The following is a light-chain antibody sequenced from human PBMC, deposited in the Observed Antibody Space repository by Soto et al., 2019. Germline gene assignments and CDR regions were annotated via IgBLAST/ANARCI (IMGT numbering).Light chain of an antibody. V-gene: IGKV3-15*01. CDR1: QSVSSN. J-gene: IGKJ2*01. CDR2: QTS. CDR3: QHYSGWPRV. Sequence: EIVLTQSPLPLSLSTGERATLSCRASQSVSSNVAWYQQKPGQAPRLLIYQTSARATGIPGRFSGSGSGTDFTLTISNLQSEDFAIYYCQHYSGWPRVFGQGTKVDIK.